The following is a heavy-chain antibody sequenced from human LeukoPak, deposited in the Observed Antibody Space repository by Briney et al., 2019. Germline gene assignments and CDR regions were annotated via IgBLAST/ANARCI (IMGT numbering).Heavy chain of an antibody. CDR3: ARVGEYYYDST. CDR2: INHSGST. Sequence: KPSETLSLTCTVSGGSISNTSYYWSWIRQPPGKGLEWIGEINHSGSTNYNPSLKSRVTISVDTSKNQFSLKLSSVTAADTAVYYCARVGEYYYDSTWGQGTLVTVSS. J-gene: IGHJ5*02. CDR1: GGSISNTSYY. D-gene: IGHD3-22*01. V-gene: IGHV4-39*07.